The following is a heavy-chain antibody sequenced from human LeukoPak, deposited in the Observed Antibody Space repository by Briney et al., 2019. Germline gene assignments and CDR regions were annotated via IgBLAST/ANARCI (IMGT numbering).Heavy chain of an antibody. CDR1: GGSFSGYY. D-gene: IGHD3-3*01. J-gene: IGHJ4*02. V-gene: IGHV4-34*01. CDR3: AGDYDFWSGYLDY. CDR2: INHSGST. Sequence: SETLSLTCAVYGGSFSGYYWSWIRQPPGKGLEWIGEINHSGSTNYNPSLKSRVTMSVDTSKNQFSLKLSSVTAADTAVYYCAGDYDFWSGYLDYWGQGTLVTVSS.